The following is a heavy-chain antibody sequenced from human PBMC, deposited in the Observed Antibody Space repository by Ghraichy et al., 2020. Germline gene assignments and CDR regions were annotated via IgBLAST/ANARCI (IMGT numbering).Heavy chain of an antibody. CDR3: ARTPNSCVGGACSNFYYYYGLDV. CDR1: GGRFSSDAFKSSNYA. J-gene: IGHJ6*02. Sequence: SVKVSCKPLGGRFSSDAFKSSNYAFSWVRQAPGQGLEWMGVFTPLFGSSNYAQKFQDRVTITADEATTTLIMELRSLRPEDTAFYYCARTPNSCVGGACSNFYYYYGLDVWGQGTTVIVSS. D-gene: IGHD2-21*02. CDR2: FTPLFGSS. V-gene: IGHV1-69*13.